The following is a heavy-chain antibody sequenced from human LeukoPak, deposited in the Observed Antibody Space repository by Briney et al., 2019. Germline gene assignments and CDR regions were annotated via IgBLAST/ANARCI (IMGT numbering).Heavy chain of an antibody. CDR3: ARAESETTDSDAIDI. CDR2: IYYSGST. CDR1: GGSISSGCFY. Sequence: SQTLSLTCSVSGGSISSGCFYWIWIRQHPGKGLEWIGYIYYSGSTYYNPSLKSRVTISVDTSKNQFSLKLSSVTAADTAVYCCARAESETTDSDAIDIWGQGTMVTVSS. D-gene: IGHD1-14*01. J-gene: IGHJ3*02. V-gene: IGHV4-31*03.